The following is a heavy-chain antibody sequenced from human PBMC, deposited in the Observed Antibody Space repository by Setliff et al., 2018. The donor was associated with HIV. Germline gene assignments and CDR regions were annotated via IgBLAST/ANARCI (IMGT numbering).Heavy chain of an antibody. D-gene: IGHD5-18*01. CDR3: ARFEGRDKRGYSYGAYYYYMDV. V-gene: IGHV1-18*01. CDR2: ISAYNGNT. Sequence: ASVKVSCKASGYTFTSYGISWVRQAPGQGLEWMGWISAYNGNTNYAQKFQGRVTLTTDTSTSTAYMEVKSLRSDDTAVYYCARFEGRDKRGYSYGAYYYYMDVWG. J-gene: IGHJ6*03. CDR1: GYTFTSYG.